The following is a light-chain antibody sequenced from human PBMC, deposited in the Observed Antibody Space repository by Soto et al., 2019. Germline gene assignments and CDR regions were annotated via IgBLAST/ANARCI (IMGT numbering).Light chain of an antibody. CDR1: SSNIGAGYD. J-gene: IGLJ2*01. CDR2: GNS. Sequence: QAVVTQPPSVSGAPGQRVTISGTGSSSNIGAGYDVHWYQQLPGTAPKLLIYGNSNRPSGVPDRVSGSKSGTSASLAITGLQAEDEADYYCQSYDSSLSGWGVFGGGTKLTVL. CDR3: QSYDSSLSGWGV. V-gene: IGLV1-40*01.